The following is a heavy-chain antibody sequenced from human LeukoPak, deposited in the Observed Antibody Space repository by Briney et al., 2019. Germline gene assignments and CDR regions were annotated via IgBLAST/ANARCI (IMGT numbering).Heavy chain of an antibody. CDR1: GGAISSYY. J-gene: IGHJ5*02. CDR2: IYYSGST. Sequence: SETLSLTGTVSGGAISSYYWSWIRQPPGKGREGIGYIYYSGSTNYNPSLKSPGTISVDTSKNQFSLKLTSVTAADTAVYYCARRPRGGWFDPWGQGTLVTVSS. V-gene: IGHV4-59*08. CDR3: ARRPRGGWFDP. D-gene: IGHD3-10*01.